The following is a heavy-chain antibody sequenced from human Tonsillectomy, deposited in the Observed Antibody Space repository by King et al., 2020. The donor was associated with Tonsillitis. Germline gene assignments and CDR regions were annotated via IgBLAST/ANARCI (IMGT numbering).Heavy chain of an antibody. V-gene: IGHV4-30-4*01. CDR1: GGSISSGHYY. Sequence: VQLQESGPGLVKPSQTLSLTCTVSGGSISSGHYYWSWIRQPPGKALEWIGYIYYSGITTYNPSLSSRIIISVDTSKNQFSLRLTSVTAADTAVYYCARTPKAAYCGRDCRGWFDPWGQGTLVTVSA. CDR2: IYYSGIT. J-gene: IGHJ5*02. CDR3: ARTPKAAYCGRDCRGWFDP. D-gene: IGHD2-21*02.